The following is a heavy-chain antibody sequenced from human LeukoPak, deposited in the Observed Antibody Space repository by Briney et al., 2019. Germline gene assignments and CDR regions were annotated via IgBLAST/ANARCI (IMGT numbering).Heavy chain of an antibody. CDR1: VASISNYY. V-gene: IGHV4-4*09. Sequence: PSETLSLTCAVSVASISNYYWSWIRQAPGKGLEWIGYISTSGSTNYNPSLKSRVSISLDTSNNRFSLNLNFVTAADTAVYFCASPRASSRYSFGYWGPGALVTVSS. J-gene: IGHJ4*02. D-gene: IGHD2-15*01. CDR3: ASPRASSRYSFGY. CDR2: ISTSGST.